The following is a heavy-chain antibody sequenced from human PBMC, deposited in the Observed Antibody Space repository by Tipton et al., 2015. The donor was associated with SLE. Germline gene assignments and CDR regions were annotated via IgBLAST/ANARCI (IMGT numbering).Heavy chain of an antibody. CDR3: ARGHGNFWSGYRGWFDP. CDR1: GGSISSHY. J-gene: IGHJ5*02. D-gene: IGHD3-3*01. V-gene: IGHV4-34*01. CDR2: INHSGST. Sequence: GLVKPSETLSLTCTVSGGSISSHYWSWIRQPPGKGLEWIGEINHSGSTNYNPSLKSRVTISVDTSKNQFSLKLSSVTAADTAVYYCARGHGNFWSGYRGWFDPWGQGTLVTVSS.